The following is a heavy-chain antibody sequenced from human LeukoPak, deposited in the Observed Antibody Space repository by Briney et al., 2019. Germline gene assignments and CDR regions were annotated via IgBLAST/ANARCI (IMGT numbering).Heavy chain of an antibody. Sequence: GGSLRLPCETSGFTLKNYWMSWLRRAPGKGLEWVSRSKYDGSTAMYAESVKGRFTISRDNARGTLYLQMNSLRVDDTAVYYCAKSDWFDPRGRGILVTLPS. CDR3: AKSDWFDP. J-gene: IGHJ5*02. CDR1: GFTLKNYW. CDR2: SKYDGSTA. V-gene: IGHV3-74*03.